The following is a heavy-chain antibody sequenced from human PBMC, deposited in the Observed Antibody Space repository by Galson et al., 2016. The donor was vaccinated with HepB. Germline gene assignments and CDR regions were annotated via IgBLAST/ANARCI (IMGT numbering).Heavy chain of an antibody. Sequence: SLRLSCAASGLIVSANYLTWVRQAPGKGLEGVSVIYSDGRPYYSDSVRGRFTISRDNAKNTVYLQVNSLRVEDTAMYYCARDLPVATAGGFDLWGQGTMVTVSS. J-gene: IGHJ3*01. CDR2: IYSDGRP. V-gene: IGHV3-53*01. D-gene: IGHD4-23*01. CDR3: ARDLPVATAGGFDL. CDR1: GLIVSANY.